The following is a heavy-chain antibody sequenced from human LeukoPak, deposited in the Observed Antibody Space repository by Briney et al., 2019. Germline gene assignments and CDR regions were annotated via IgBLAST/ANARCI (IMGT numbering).Heavy chain of an antibody. CDR3: ASDNYYDSSGYYSGVQDY. CDR2: ISSTSAYI. J-gene: IGHJ4*02. CDR1: GFALNSYS. D-gene: IGHD3-22*01. V-gene: IGHV3-21*01. Sequence: GGSLRLSCAASGFALNSYSLSWVRQAPGKGLEWVSSISSTSAYIHYADSVKGRFTISRDNAKNSLYLQMNSLRAEDTAVYYCASDNYYDSSGYYSGVQDYWGQGTLVTVSS.